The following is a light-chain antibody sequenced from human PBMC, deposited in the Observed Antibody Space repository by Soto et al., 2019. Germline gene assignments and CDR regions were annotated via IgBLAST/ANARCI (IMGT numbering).Light chain of an antibody. CDR3: CSYAGTYTWV. J-gene: IGLJ3*02. V-gene: IGLV2-11*01. Sequence: SALTQPRSVSGSPGQSVTISCTGASSDVGGYNYVSWYQHHPGKAPKLMIYDVTKRPSGVPDRFSGSRSGNTASLTISGLQADDEADYYCCSYAGTYTWVFGGGTKLTVL. CDR2: DVT. CDR1: SSDVGGYNY.